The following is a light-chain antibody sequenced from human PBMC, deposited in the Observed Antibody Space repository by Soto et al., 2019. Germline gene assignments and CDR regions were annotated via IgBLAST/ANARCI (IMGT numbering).Light chain of an antibody. Sequence: QSALTQPASVSGSPGQSITIPCTGTSSDLGDYNYVSWYQQHPGKAPKLMIYDVIYRPSGVSNRFSGSKSGNTASLTISGLQAEDEADYYCSSYTSSTTLVFGGGTQLTVL. CDR2: DVI. CDR1: SSDLGDYNY. J-gene: IGLJ2*01. V-gene: IGLV2-14*01. CDR3: SSYTSSTTLV.